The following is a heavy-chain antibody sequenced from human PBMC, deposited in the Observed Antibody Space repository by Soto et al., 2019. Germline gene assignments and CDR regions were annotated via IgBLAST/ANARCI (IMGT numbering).Heavy chain of an antibody. Sequence: EVQLLESGGGLVQPGGSLRLSCAASGFTFSSYAMSWVRQAPGKGLEWVSAISGSGGSTYYADSVKGRFTISRDNSKNTMYLQMNSLRAEDTAVYYYAKVPNGYCSGGSCYYYYYMDVWGKGTTVTVSS. CDR3: AKVPNGYCSGGSCYYYYYMDV. V-gene: IGHV3-23*01. D-gene: IGHD2-15*01. CDR1: GFTFSSYA. J-gene: IGHJ6*03. CDR2: ISGSGGST.